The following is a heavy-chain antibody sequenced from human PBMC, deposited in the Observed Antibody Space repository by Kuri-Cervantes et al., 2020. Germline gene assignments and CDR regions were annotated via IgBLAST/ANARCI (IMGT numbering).Heavy chain of an antibody. CDR2: IWYDGSNK. CDR3: AREYRYYYYYMDV. V-gene: IGHV3-33*01. CDR1: GFTFRNYG. Sequence: GESLKISCAASGFTFRNYGMDWVRQAPGKGLEWVAVIWYDGSNKYYADSVKGRFTISRDNSKNTLYLQMNSLRAEDTAVYYCAREYRYYYYYMDVWGKGTTVTVSS. J-gene: IGHJ6*03. D-gene: IGHD1-1*01.